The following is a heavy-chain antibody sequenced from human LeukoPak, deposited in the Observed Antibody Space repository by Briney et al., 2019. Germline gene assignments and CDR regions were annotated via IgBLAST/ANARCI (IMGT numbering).Heavy chain of an antibody. CDR1: GFTVSSNY. CDR2: IYSGGST. V-gene: IGHV3-66*02. J-gene: IGHJ6*03. Sequence: GSLRLSCAASGFTVSSNYMSWVRQAPGKGLEWVSVIYSGGSTYYADSVKGRFTISRDNSKNTLYLQMNSLRAEDTAVYYCARDLGVVPAAIGYYYYMDVWGKGTTVTVSS. D-gene: IGHD2-2*01. CDR3: ARDLGVVPAAIGYYYYMDV.